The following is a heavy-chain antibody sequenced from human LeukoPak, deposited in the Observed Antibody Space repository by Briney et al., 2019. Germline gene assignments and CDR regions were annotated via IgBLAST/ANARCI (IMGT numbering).Heavy chain of an antibody. CDR1: GGSISSYY. Sequence: SETLSLTCTVSGGSISSYYWTWIRQPPGKGLEWIGYIYYSGSTNYNPSFKSRVTISVDTSKTQFSLKLSSVTAADTAVYYCARRKEGYYFDYWGQGTLVTVSS. J-gene: IGHJ4*02. CDR2: IYYSGST. CDR3: ARRKEGYYFDY. V-gene: IGHV4-59*01.